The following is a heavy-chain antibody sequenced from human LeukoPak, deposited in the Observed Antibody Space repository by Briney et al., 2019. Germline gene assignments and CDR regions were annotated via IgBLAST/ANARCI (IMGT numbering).Heavy chain of an antibody. Sequence: PSETLSLTCTVSGGSISSYYWSWIRQPPGKGLEWIGYIYYSGSTNYNPSLKSRVTISVDTSKNQFSLKLSSVTAADTAVYYCARDRHYYGSGSYYNGSWDYYYYMDVWGKGTTVTISS. J-gene: IGHJ6*03. CDR3: ARDRHYYGSGSYYNGSWDYYYYMDV. CDR2: IYYSGST. V-gene: IGHV4-59*01. CDR1: GGSISSYY. D-gene: IGHD3-10*01.